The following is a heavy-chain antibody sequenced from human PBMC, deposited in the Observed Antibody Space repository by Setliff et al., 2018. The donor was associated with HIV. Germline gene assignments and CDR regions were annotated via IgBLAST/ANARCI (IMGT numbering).Heavy chain of an antibody. CDR3: ARCYYNFWSGYPLDYMDV. CDR1: GGSIGSHY. V-gene: IGHV4-4*08. D-gene: IGHD3-3*01. Sequence: SQTLSLTCTVSGGSIGSHYWSWIRQPPGKGLEWIGHIYTSGSTNYNPSLKSRVTMSVGTSKNQFSLKLSSVTAADTAVHYCARCYYNFWSGYPLDYMDVWGKGTTVTVSS. CDR2: IYTSGST. J-gene: IGHJ6*03.